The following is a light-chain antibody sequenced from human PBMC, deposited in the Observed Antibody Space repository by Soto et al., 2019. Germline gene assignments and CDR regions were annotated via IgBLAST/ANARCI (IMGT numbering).Light chain of an antibody. CDR1: SSNIGAGYD. CDR3: QSYDSSLSGGV. CDR2: GNS. J-gene: IGLJ3*02. V-gene: IGLV1-40*01. Sequence: QSVLTQPPSVSGAPGQRVTISCTGSSSNIGAGYDVHWYQQLPGTAPKLLIFGNSNRPSGVPDRCSGSKSGTSASLAITGLQAADEADYYCQSYDSSLSGGVFGGGTKLTVL.